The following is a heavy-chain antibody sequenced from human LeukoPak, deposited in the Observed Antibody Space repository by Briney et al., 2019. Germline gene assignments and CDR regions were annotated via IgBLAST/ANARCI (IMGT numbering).Heavy chain of an antibody. CDR2: IRYDGSNK. Sequence: GGSLRLSCAASGFTFSSYGMHWVRQAPGKGLEWVAFIRYDGSNKYYADSVKGRFTISRDNSKNTLYLQMNSLRAEDTAVYYCAKDFLLEGCSPGAFDIWGQGTMVTVSS. CDR1: GFTFSSYG. CDR3: AKDFLLEGCSPGAFDI. V-gene: IGHV3-30*02. D-gene: IGHD6-13*01. J-gene: IGHJ3*02.